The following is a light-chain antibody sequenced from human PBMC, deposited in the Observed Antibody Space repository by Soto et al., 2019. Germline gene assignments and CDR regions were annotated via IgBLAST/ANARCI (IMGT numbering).Light chain of an antibody. Sequence: DAVLIQSPVSRPVTLGQPASISCSSSQSLVHSDGNTYLNWFQQRPGQSPRRLLYRVSNRDSGVADKFSGSASGTNFTLKISWVEAEDVGVYYCMQGTHWPRTFGQGTKVDIK. CDR1: QSLVHSDGNTY. CDR3: MQGTHWPRT. V-gene: IGKV2-30*02. J-gene: IGKJ1*01. CDR2: RVS.